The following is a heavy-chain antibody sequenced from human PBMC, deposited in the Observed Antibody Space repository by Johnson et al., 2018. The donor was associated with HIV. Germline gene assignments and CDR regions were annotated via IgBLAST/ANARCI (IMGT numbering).Heavy chain of an antibody. CDR3: ARERDGSQAIDAFDI. Sequence: QVQLVESGGKLIQPGGSLRLSCAASEFTVSSNYMSWVRQAPGKGLEWVAFVSHHGSNQYYADSVKGRFIISRDNSQNTVFLQMNSLRAEDMAGYYCARERDGSQAIDAFDIWGQGTMVTVSS. J-gene: IGHJ3*02. V-gene: IGHV3-30-3*01. CDR2: VSHHGSNQ. CDR1: EFTVSSNY. D-gene: IGHD5-24*01.